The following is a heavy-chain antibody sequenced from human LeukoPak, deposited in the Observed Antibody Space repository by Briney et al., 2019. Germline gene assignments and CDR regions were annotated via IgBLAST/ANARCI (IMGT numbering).Heavy chain of an antibody. Sequence: GGSLRLSCAASGFTFSSYEMNWVRQAPGKGLEWVSYISSGSTIYYADSVKGRFTISRDNAKNSLYLQMNSLRAEDTAVYYCARVIQLWSLYYFDYWGQGTLVTVSS. D-gene: IGHD5-18*01. CDR3: ARVIQLWSLYYFDY. J-gene: IGHJ4*02. CDR2: ISSGSTI. V-gene: IGHV3-48*03. CDR1: GFTFSSYE.